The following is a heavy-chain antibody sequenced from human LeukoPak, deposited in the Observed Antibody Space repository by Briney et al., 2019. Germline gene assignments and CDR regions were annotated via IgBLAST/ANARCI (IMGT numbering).Heavy chain of an antibody. CDR1: GGSISSYY. V-gene: IGHV4-59*01. Sequence: SETLSLTCTVSGGSISSYYWSWIRQPPGKGLEWIGYFYYGGSTNYNPSLKSRVTISVDTSKNQFSLKLSSVTAADTAVYYCARGPPYGSGSYYRYYYYGMDVWGKGTTVTVSS. CDR2: FYYGGST. CDR3: ARGPPYGSGSYYRYYYYGMDV. D-gene: IGHD3-10*01. J-gene: IGHJ6*04.